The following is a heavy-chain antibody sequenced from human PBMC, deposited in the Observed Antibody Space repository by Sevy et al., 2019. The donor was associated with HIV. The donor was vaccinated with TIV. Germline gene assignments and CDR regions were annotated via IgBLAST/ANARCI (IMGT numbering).Heavy chain of an antibody. CDR1: GGSFSGYY. Sequence: SETLSLTCAVYGGSFSGYYWSWIRQPPGKGLEWIGEINHSGSTNYNPSLKSRVTISVDTSKNQFSLKLSSVTAADTAVYYCARGVGIAAAGTWFHYWGQGTLVTVSS. CDR3: ARGVGIAAAGTWFHY. V-gene: IGHV4-34*01. CDR2: INHSGST. J-gene: IGHJ4*02. D-gene: IGHD6-13*01.